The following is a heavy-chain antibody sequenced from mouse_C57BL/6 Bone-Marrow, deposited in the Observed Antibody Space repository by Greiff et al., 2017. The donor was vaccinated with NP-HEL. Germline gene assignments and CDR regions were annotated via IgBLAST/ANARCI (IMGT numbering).Heavy chain of an antibody. CDR2: IDPENGDT. CDR1: GFNIKDDY. J-gene: IGHJ2*01. D-gene: IGHD1-1*01. Sequence: VQLQQSGAELVRPGASVKLSCTASGFNIKDDYMHWVKQRPEQGLEWIGWIDPENGDTEYASKFQGKATITADTSSNTAYLQLSSLTSEDTAVYYCTRITTVVARDYWGQGTTLTVSS. CDR3: TRITTVVARDY. V-gene: IGHV14-4*01.